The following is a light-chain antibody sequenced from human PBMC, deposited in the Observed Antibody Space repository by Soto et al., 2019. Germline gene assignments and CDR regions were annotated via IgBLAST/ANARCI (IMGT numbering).Light chain of an antibody. CDR3: QQYYSTPPT. CDR1: QSVLYDSNNKDY. Sequence: DIVMTQSPDSLAVSLGESATINCKSSQSVLYDSNNKDYLAWYQQKPGQPPNLLIYWAYTRESGVPDRFSGSGSGRDFTLTISSLQAEDVAVYYCQQYYSTPPTFGQGTKVEIK. CDR2: WAY. V-gene: IGKV4-1*01. J-gene: IGKJ1*01.